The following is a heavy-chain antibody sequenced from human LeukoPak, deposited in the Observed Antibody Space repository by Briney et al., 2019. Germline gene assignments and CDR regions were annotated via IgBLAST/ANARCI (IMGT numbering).Heavy chain of an antibody. CDR1: GGSFSVYY. CDR2: MKNSGST. D-gene: IGHD2-2*01. Sequence: PWETESLMCAVYGGSFSVYYWSWIRHPPGEGGEWIGEMKNSGSTNYNPSLKSRVTLSVDTSKNQFSLKLRSVTAADTAVYYCARGLGYCSSTSCRSKGMDVWGKGTTVTVPS. V-gene: IGHV4-34*01. J-gene: IGHJ6*04. CDR3: ARGLGYCSSTSCRSKGMDV.